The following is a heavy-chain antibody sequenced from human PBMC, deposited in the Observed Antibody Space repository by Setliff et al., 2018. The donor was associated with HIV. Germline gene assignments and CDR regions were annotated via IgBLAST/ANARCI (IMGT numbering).Heavy chain of an antibody. V-gene: IGHV3-23*01. D-gene: IGHD3-22*01. CDR1: GFTFSRYS. J-gene: IGHJ3*02. Sequence: PGESLKISCAASGFTFSRYSMNWVRQAPGKGLEWVSGISGSGVGTYYRDSVKGRFTISRDNSNNTLFLQMDSLRAEDTAMYYCAKVGDSSGYHDAFDIWGQGTMVTVSS. CDR2: ISGSGVGT. CDR3: AKVGDSSGYHDAFDI.